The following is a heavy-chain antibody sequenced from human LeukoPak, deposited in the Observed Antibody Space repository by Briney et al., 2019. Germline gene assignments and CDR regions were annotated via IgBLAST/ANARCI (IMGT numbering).Heavy chain of an antibody. CDR2: ISAYNGDT. D-gene: IGHD3-10*01. CDR3: ARGGYYGSGSFPDY. Sequence: ASVTVSFKASGYRFSIFGINWMRQAPGQGLEWMGWISAYNGDTNYAQNLQGRVTMTTDTSTSTAYMDLRSLRSDDTAVYYCARGGYYGSGSFPDYWGQGTLVTVSS. CDR1: GYRFSIFG. J-gene: IGHJ4*02. V-gene: IGHV1-18*01.